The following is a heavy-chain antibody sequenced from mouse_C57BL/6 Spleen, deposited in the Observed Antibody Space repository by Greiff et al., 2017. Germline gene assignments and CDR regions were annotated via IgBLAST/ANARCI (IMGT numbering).Heavy chain of an antibody. CDR2: SRNKANDYTT. V-gene: IGHV7-1*01. CDR3: SRDAPSYYYGSSSWYCDV. D-gene: IGHD1-1*01. J-gene: IGHJ1*03. Sequence: EVKLMESGGGLVQSGRSLRLSCATSGFTFSDFYMEWVRQAPGKGLEWIAASRNKANDYTTEYSASVKGRFIVSRDTSQSILYLQMNALRAEDTAIYYCSRDAPSYYYGSSSWYCDVWGTGTTVTVSS. CDR1: GFTFSDFY.